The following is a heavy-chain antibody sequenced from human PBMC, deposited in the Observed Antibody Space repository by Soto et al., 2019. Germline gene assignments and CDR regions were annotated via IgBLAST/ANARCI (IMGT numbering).Heavy chain of an antibody. CDR2: INPSGGST. J-gene: IGHJ6*02. D-gene: IGHD3-10*01. V-gene: IGHV1-46*04. Sequence: ASVKVSCKAPGYTFTSYYMHWVRQAPGQGLEWMGIINPSGGSTSYSTSLKTRLTISKDTSKNQVVITMTNMDPVDTATYYCARIFREDYYGSGSYFGLYYYYGMDVWGQGTTVTVSS. CDR1: GYTFTSYY. CDR3: ARIFREDYYGSGSYFGLYYYYGMDV.